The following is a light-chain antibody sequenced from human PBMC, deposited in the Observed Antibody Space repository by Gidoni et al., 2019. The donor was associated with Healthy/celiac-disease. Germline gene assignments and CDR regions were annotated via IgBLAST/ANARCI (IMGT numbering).Light chain of an antibody. CDR1: HGISNS. V-gene: IGKV1-NL1*01. Sequence: DIQMTQSPSSLSASVVDRGTITFRATHGISNSLAWYQQKPGEAPKLLLYAASRFESGVPSRFSGSGSATDYSLIISSLQPEDFATYYCQQYYSTPSITFGQGTRLEIK. CDR2: AAS. CDR3: QQYYSTPSIT. J-gene: IGKJ5*01.